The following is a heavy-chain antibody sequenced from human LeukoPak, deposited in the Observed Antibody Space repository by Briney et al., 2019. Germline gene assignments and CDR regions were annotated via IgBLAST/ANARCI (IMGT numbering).Heavy chain of an antibody. CDR3: AKEIRAAAGTNAFDI. V-gene: IGHV3-30-3*01. CDR2: ISYDGNIK. J-gene: IGHJ3*02. CDR1: GFTFSSHS. D-gene: IGHD6-13*01. Sequence: GGSLRLSCAASGFTFSSHSMHWVRQAPGKGLEWVTVISYDGNIKYYADSVKGRFTISRDNSKNTLSLQMNSLRPEDTAVYYCAKEIRAAAGTNAFDIWGQGTMVTVFS.